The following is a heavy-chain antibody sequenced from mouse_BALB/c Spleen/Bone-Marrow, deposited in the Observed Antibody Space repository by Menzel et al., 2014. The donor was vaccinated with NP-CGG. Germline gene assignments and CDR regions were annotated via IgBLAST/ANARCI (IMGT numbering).Heavy chain of an antibody. J-gene: IGHJ3*01. CDR2: ISGGGSYT. D-gene: IGHD2-4*01. V-gene: IGHV5-9-2*01. CDR3: ARHAYYDQTEVSFVY. CDR1: GFTFNSYG. Sequence: EVQRVESGGGLVKSGGSLKLSCAASGFTFNSYGMSWVRQTPEKRLEWVATISGGGSYTFYRDSVKGRFTISRDNAKNNLYLQLSSLRSEDTALYYCARHAYYDQTEVSFVYWGQGTLVTVSA.